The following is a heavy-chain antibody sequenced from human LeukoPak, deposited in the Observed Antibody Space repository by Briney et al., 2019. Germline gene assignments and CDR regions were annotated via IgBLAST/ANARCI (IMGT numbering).Heavy chain of an antibody. CDR3: AKSGVPAAMSWLDP. J-gene: IGHJ5*02. V-gene: IGHV3-23*01. Sequence: GGSLRLSCAASGFTFSSYAMTWVRQPPGKGLEWVSTISSSGSSTYYADSVKGRFTISRDSSRNTLYLQMNSLRAEDTAIYYCAKSGVPAAMSWLDPWGQGTLVTVSS. D-gene: IGHD2-2*01. CDR2: ISSSGSST. CDR1: GFTFSSYA.